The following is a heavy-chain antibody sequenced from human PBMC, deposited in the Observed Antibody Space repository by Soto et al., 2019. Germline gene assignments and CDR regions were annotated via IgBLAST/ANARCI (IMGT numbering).Heavy chain of an antibody. CDR1: KFTFSSYW. CDR3: ASEYGDGLKFFDF. CDR2: INQDGTEK. V-gene: IGHV3-7*01. Sequence: EVQLVESGGGLVQPGGSLRLSCVASKFTFSSYWMSWVRQAPGEGLEWVANINQDGTEKYYVDSVKGRFTISRDNAKNSLYWQMDSLRVEDTAVYYCASEYGDGLKFFDFWGQGTLVTVSS. J-gene: IGHJ4*02. D-gene: IGHD2-21*02.